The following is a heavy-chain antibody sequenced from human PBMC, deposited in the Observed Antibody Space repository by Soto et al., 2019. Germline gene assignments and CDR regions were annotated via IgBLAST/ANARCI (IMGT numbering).Heavy chain of an antibody. Sequence: SETLSLTCTVSGGSISSGGYYWSWIRQHPGKGLEWIGYIYYSGSTYYNPSLKSRVTISVDTSKNQFSLKLSSVTAADTAVYYCARVGYYDSSSVFDYWGQGTLVTVSS. V-gene: IGHV4-31*03. CDR3: ARVGYYDSSSVFDY. D-gene: IGHD3-22*01. CDR2: IYYSGST. J-gene: IGHJ4*02. CDR1: GGSISSGGYY.